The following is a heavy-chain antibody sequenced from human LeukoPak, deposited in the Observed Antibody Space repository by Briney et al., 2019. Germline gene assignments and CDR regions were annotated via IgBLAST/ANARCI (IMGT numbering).Heavy chain of an antibody. CDR2: IIPILGIA. D-gene: IGHD2-15*01. CDR1: GGTFSSYA. CDR3: ARNVGYDAAEYFQH. Sequence: ASVKVSCKASGGTFSSYASSWVRQAPGQGLEWMGRIIPILGIANYAQKFQGRVTITADNSTSTAYMELSSLRSEDTAVYYCARNVGYDAAEYFQHWGQGTLVTVSS. J-gene: IGHJ1*01. V-gene: IGHV1-69*04.